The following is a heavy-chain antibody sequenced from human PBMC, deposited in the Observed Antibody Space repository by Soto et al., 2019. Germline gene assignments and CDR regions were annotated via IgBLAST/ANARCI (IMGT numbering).Heavy chain of an antibody. V-gene: IGHV5-51*01. Sequence: GESLKISCKGSGYSFTSYWIGWVRQMPGKGLEWMGIIYPGDSDTRYSPSFQGQVTISADKSISTAYLQWSSLKASDTAMYYCARGWRPMEQQLVRGRDYYYYYYGMDVWGQGTTVTVSS. D-gene: IGHD6-13*01. CDR1: GYSFTSYW. CDR3: ARGWRPMEQQLVRGRDYYYYYYGMDV. CDR2: IYPGDSDT. J-gene: IGHJ6*02.